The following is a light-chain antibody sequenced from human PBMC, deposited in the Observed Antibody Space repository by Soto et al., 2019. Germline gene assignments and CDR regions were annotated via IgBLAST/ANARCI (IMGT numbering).Light chain of an antibody. V-gene: IGKV1-39*01. Sequence: DIQITQSPSSLSASVGDGVTLSCRASQGISTYLNWYQQKPGKAPKLLIYAASSLQSGVPSRFSGSGSETDFTLTISSLQPEHFATYSCQQSYSTTWTFGQGTKVDI. CDR3: QQSYSTTWT. CDR2: AAS. CDR1: QGISTY. J-gene: IGKJ1*01.